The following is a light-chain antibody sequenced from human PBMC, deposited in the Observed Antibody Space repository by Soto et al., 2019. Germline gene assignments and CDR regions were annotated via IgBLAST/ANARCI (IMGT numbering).Light chain of an antibody. Sequence: EIVLTQSPGTLSLPLGERATLSCRASQSVSSNYLAWSQQKSGQPPRLLIYGASSRATGIPDRFSGSGSGTDFTLTISRLEPEDFAVYYCQQYGSYPPTFGQGTKVDI. CDR3: QQYGSYPPT. J-gene: IGKJ1*01. V-gene: IGKV3-20*01. CDR2: GAS. CDR1: QSVSSNY.